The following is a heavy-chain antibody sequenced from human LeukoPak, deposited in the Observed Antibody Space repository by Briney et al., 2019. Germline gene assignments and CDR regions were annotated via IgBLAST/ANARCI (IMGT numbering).Heavy chain of an antibody. CDR1: GVSISSYQ. CDR2: IYHSGST. V-gene: IGHV4-59*08. D-gene: IGHD6-13*01. Sequence: SETLSLTCTVSGVSISSYQWNWIRQPPGKGLEWIGYIYHSGSTNCNPSLKSRVTISVDTSKNQFSLKLSSVTAADTAVYYCARPPRPYSPDAFDIWGQGAMVTVSS. J-gene: IGHJ3*02. CDR3: ARPPRPYSPDAFDI.